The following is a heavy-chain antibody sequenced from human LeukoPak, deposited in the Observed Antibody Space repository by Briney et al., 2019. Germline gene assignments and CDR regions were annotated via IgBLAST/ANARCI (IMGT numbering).Heavy chain of an antibody. CDR2: ISSSGSTI. V-gene: IGHV3-11*01. CDR3: ARDLRGPTFAFDY. J-gene: IGHJ4*02. D-gene: IGHD3-16*01. Sequence: GGSLRLSCAASGFTFSDYYMSWIRQAPGKGLEWVPYISSSGSTIYYADSVKGRFTISRDNAKNSLYLQMSSLRAEDTAVYYCARDLRGPTFAFDYWGQGTLVTVSS. CDR1: GFTFSDYY.